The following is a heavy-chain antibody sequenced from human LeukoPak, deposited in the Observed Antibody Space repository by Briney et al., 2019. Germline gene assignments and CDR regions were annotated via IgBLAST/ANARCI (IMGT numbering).Heavy chain of an antibody. V-gene: IGHV3-23*01. CDR3: AKSRAARLMGDY. J-gene: IGHJ4*02. CDR1: GFTFSSYA. D-gene: IGHD3-16*01. CDR2: ISGSGGST. Sequence: PGGSLRLSCAASGFTFSSYAMSWVRQAPGKGLEWVSAISGSGGSTYYADSVKGRFTISRDNSKNTLYLQTNSLRAEDTAVYYCAKSRAARLMGDYWGQGTLVTVSS.